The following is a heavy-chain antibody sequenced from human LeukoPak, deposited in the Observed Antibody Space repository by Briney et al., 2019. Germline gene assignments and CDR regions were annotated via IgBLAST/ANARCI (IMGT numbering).Heavy chain of an antibody. CDR2: ISVSGSAK. CDR3: ATASYFDFPS. J-gene: IGHJ5*02. Sequence: GGSLRLSCAASGFTFSRYEMNWVRQAPGKGLEWVSYISVSGSAKNYADSVKGRFTISRDNAKNSLHLQMNSLRAEDMAVYYCATASYFDFPSWGQGTLVTVSS. CDR1: GFTFSRYE. V-gene: IGHV3-48*03. D-gene: IGHD3-3*01.